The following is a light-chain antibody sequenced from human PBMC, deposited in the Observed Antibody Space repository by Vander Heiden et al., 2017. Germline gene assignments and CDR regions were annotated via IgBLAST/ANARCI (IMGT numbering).Light chain of an antibody. CDR1: QGISSY. Sequence: AIRMTQSPSSFSASTGDRVTITCRASQGISSYLAWYQQKPGKAPKLLIYAASTLQSGVPSRFSGSGSGTDFTLTISCLQSEDFATYYCQQDYSYLFTFGQGTQMEIK. CDR3: QQDYSYLFT. CDR2: AAS. J-gene: IGKJ5*01. V-gene: IGKV1-8*01.